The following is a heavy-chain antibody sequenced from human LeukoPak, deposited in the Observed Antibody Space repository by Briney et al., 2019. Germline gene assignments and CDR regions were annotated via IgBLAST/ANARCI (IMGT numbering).Heavy chain of an antibody. CDR2: IKSNTDGGTV. Sequence: GGSLRLFCRVSGLSFNTARISWLPEAPGKGVGWVGRIKSNTDGGTVNYAAPVKGRFTISRDDSKNTVFLQMNSLETEDTAMYFCTTAERRYYSHDFWGQGTLVTVSS. D-gene: IGHD3-10*01. CDR3: TTAERRYYSHDF. J-gene: IGHJ4*02. CDR1: GLSFNTAR. V-gene: IGHV3-15*01.